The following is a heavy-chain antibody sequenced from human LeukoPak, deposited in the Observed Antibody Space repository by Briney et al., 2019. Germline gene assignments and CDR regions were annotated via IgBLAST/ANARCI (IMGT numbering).Heavy chain of an antibody. CDR1: GGSISSGSYY. Sequence: SETLSLTCTVSGGSISSGSYYWSWIRQPAGKGLEWIGRIYTSGSTNYNPSLKSRVTISVDTSKNQFSLKLSSVTAADTAVYYCARSEAICSYGFAFDYWGQGTLVTVSS. V-gene: IGHV4-61*02. J-gene: IGHJ4*02. CDR3: ARSEAICSYGFAFDY. CDR2: IYTSGST. D-gene: IGHD5-18*01.